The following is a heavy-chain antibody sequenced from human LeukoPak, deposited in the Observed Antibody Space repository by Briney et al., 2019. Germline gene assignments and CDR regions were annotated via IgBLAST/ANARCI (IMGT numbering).Heavy chain of an antibody. CDR2: IRFDGTNK. V-gene: IGHV3-30*02. CDR3: AKDVYYYDSSGYQDY. CDR1: GFTFSSYG. Sequence: GGSLRLSCAASGFTFSSYGMSWVRQAPGKGLEWVSFIRFDGTNKYYADSVTGRFTISRDNAKNSLYLQMNSLRAEDTAVYYCAKDVYYYDSSGYQDYWGQGTLVTVSS. D-gene: IGHD3-22*01. J-gene: IGHJ4*02.